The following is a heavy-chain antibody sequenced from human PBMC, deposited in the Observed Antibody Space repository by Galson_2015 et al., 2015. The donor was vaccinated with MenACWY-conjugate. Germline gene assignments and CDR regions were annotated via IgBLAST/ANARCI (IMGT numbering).Heavy chain of an antibody. CDR2: VYPGDSET. J-gene: IGHJ3*02. V-gene: IGHV5-51*03. D-gene: IGHD2-15*01. CDR3: ARGGFTYCYAFDI. CDR1: GSSFPRYW. Sequence: QFGEEVTKPGESLQISCRGSGSSFPRYWIGWVRQMPGKGLEWMGIVYPGDSETSYSPSVQGPVTISADKSISTAYLQWSSLKASDTAMYACARGGFTYCYAFDIWGQGTMVTVSS.